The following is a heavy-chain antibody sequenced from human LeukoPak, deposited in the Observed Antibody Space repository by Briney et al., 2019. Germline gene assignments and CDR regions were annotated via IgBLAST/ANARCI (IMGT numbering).Heavy chain of an antibody. J-gene: IGHJ5*02. CDR1: GFIFGRDS. CDR3: VRDNPRCCGVVPANIDDL. CDR2: ISRDSDIR. Sequence: GGSLTLSCAASGFIFGRDSMNWVRQAPGRELERISYISRDSDIRYYADSVRGRFHISRDNARNSLYLQMNSLRADDTAMYYCVRDNPRCCGVVPANIDDLWGQGTLVTVSS. V-gene: IGHV3-48*01. D-gene: IGHD2-21*02.